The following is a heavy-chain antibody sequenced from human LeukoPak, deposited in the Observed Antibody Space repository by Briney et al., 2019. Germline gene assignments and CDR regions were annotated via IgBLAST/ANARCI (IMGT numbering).Heavy chain of an antibody. V-gene: IGHV3-30*02. CDR3: AKDPYSSSWYDGLGY. J-gene: IGHJ4*02. Sequence: GGSLRLSCAASGFTFSSYGMHWVRQAPGKGPEWVAFIRYDGRNKYYADSVKGRFTISRDNSKNTLYRQMNSLRAEDTAVYYCAKDPYSSSWYDGLGYWGQGTLVTVSS. D-gene: IGHD6-13*01. CDR1: GFTFSSYG. CDR2: IRYDGRNK.